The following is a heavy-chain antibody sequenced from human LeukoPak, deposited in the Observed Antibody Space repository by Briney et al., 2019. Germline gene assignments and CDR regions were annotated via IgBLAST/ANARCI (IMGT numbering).Heavy chain of an antibody. CDR2: IYYSGST. V-gene: IGHV4-39*01. CDR1: GGTISSSSYY. D-gene: IGHD1-26*01. J-gene: IGHJ6*02. CDR3: ARLGAIRYYYYGMDV. Sequence: SETLSLTCTASGGTISSSSYYWGWIPQPPGKGLEWIGRIYYSGSTYYNPSLKSRVTISVDTSKNQFSLKLSSVTAADTAVYYCARLGAIRYYYYGMDVWGQGTTVTVSS.